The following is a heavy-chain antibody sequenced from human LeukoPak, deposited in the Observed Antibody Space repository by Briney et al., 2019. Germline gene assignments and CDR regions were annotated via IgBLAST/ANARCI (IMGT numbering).Heavy chain of an antibody. CDR1: GFTFSSYW. CDR2: INSDGSTT. CDR3: ANYNGDYLDY. V-gene: IGHV3-74*01. D-gene: IGHD5-24*01. Sequence: GESLKISCAASGFTFSSYWMHWVRQAPGKGLVWVSGINSDGSTTNYADSVKGRFTISRDNARNTLYLQMNSLRAEDTAVYYCANYNGDYLDYWGQGTLVAVSS. J-gene: IGHJ4*02.